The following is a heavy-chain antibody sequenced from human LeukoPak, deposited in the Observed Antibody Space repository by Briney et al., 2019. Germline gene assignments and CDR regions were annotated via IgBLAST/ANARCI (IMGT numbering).Heavy chain of an antibody. D-gene: IGHD3-16*01. CDR2: MSSSGRST. J-gene: IGHJ4*02. Sequence: PGGCLRLSCAAAAFPLSNYVMSWVRQAPGKGLEWVSSMSSSGRSTTYADSVKGRFTISRDISKNTLNMQMNRLRAEDTAIYYGAKDGNMPWGAMGVWGQGTLVTVSS. V-gene: IGHV3-23*01. CDR3: AKDGNMPWGAMGV. CDR1: AFPLSNYV.